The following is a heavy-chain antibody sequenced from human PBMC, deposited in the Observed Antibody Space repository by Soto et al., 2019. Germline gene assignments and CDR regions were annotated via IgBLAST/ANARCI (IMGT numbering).Heavy chain of an antibody. D-gene: IGHD6-13*01. V-gene: IGHV3-48*01. J-gene: IGHJ4*02. Sequence: GGSLRLSCAASGFTFSSYSMNWVRQAPGKKLEWVSYISSSSSTIYYADSVKGRFTISRDNAKNSLYLQMNSLRAEDTAVYYCARDREYSSSWYRPTSLFDYWGQGTLVTVSS. CDR2: ISSSSSTI. CDR3: ARDREYSSSWYRPTSLFDY. CDR1: GFTFSSYS.